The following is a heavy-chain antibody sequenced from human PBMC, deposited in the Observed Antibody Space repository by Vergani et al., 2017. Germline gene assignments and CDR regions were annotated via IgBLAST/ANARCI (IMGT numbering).Heavy chain of an antibody. CDR3: ARGDYGILTGYRY. Sequence: QVQVVQSGAEVKKSGASVKVSCKTSGYPFSTYYMHWVRQAPGQGLEWMGIINPSGGHTNYAEKFQGRVTMTRDTSTSTVYMELSSLRSEDTAIYYCARGDYGILTGYRYWGQGTRVTVSA. D-gene: IGHD3-9*01. V-gene: IGHV1-46*03. CDR1: GYPFSTYY. J-gene: IGHJ4*02. CDR2: INPSGGHT.